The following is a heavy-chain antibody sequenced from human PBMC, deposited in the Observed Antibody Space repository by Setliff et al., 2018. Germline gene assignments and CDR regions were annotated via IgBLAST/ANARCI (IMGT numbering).Heavy chain of an antibody. CDR2: INPSGGRL. CDR3: AREVSTGENSGCDI. CDR1: GYTFTNYY. D-gene: IGHD3-9*01. J-gene: IGHJ3*02. V-gene: IGHV1-46*01. Sequence: ASVKVSCKASGYTFTNYYIHWVRQTPGQGLEWMGIINPSGGRLSYAEKCQDRVTMTRDPSTNTVYMDLSSLRDDDTAVYYCAREVSTGENSGCDIWGQGTVVTVSS.